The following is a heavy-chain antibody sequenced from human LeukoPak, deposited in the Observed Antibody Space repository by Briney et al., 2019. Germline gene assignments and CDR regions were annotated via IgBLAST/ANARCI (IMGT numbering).Heavy chain of an antibody. Sequence: SETLSLTCTVSGGSISSYYWSWIRQPPGKGLEWIGYIYYSGNTNYNPSLKSRVTISVDTSKNQFSLKLSSVTAADTAVYYCARAHGSGWYGRGFWFDPWGQGTLVTVSS. CDR2: IYYSGNT. J-gene: IGHJ5*02. V-gene: IGHV4-59*01. D-gene: IGHD6-19*01. CDR3: ARAHGSGWYGRGFWFDP. CDR1: GGSISSYY.